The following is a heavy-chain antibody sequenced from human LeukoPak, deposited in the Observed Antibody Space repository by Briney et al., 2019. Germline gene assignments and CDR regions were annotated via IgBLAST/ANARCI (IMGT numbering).Heavy chain of an antibody. CDR1: GFTFSSYG. CDR3: ARGEGLAYCGGDCHEYFQH. V-gene: IGHV3-33*01. D-gene: IGHD2-21*02. J-gene: IGHJ1*01. CDR2: IWYDGSNK. Sequence: GGSLRLSCAASGFTFSSYGMHWVRQAPGKGLEWVAVIWYDGSNKYFADSVKGRFTISRDNSKNTLYLQMNSLRAEDTAVYYCARGEGLAYCGGDCHEYFQHWGQGTLVTVSS.